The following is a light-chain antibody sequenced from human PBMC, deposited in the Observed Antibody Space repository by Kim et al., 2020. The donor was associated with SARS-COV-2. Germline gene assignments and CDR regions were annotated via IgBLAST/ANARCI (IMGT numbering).Light chain of an antibody. CDR1: QSLVYSDGNTY. CDR2: KVS. CDR3: KHDRHPIT. V-gene: IGKV2-30*01. J-gene: IGKJ5*01. Sequence: DVVMTQSPRSLPVTLGQPASISCRSSQSLVYSDGNTYLNWIQQRPGQSPRRLIYKVSNRNSGVPDRFSGGGSGTDFTLKISRVQAEYVGDYYCKHDRHPITFGQGTRLEIK.